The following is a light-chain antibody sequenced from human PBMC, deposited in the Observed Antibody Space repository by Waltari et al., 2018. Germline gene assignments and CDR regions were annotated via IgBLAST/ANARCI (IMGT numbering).Light chain of an antibody. CDR3: QQYGSLPTT. J-gene: IGKJ1*01. Sequence: EIVFPQSPGTLSLSPGESATLPCRGSPSVSSRYLAWYQQKPGQAPRLLIYGASSRATGIPDRFSGSGSGTDFTLTISRLEPEDFAVYYCQQYGSLPTTFGQGTKVEIK. CDR1: PSVSSRY. V-gene: IGKV3-20*01. CDR2: GAS.